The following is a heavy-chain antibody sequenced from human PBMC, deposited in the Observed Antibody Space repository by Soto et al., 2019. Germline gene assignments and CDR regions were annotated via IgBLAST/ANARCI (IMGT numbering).Heavy chain of an antibody. Sequence: TSETLSLTCTVSGGSISSYYWSWIRQPPGKGLECIGYIYYSGSTYYNPSLKSRVTILVDTSKSQFSLKLSSVTAADTAVYYCARLRTTFGVVDYMDVWGKGTTVTVSS. CDR2: IYYSGST. D-gene: IGHD3-3*01. V-gene: IGHV4-59*12. CDR3: ARLRTTFGVVDYMDV. CDR1: GGSISSYY. J-gene: IGHJ6*03.